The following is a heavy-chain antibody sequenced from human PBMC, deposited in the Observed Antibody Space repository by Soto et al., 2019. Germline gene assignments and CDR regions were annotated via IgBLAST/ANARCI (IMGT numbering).Heavy chain of an antibody. CDR1: GGTFSSYA. D-gene: IGHD2-15*01. V-gene: IGHV1-69*01. CDR3: AGPLVYCSGGSCYSYNWFDP. Sequence: QVQLVQSGAEVKKPGSSVKVSCKASGGTFSSYAISWVRQAPGQGLEWMGGIIPIFGTANYAQKFQGRVTITAEDDMSTTYMELSSLRSEDTAVYYCAGPLVYCSGGSCYSYNWFDPWGQGTLVTVSS. CDR2: IIPIFGTA. J-gene: IGHJ5*02.